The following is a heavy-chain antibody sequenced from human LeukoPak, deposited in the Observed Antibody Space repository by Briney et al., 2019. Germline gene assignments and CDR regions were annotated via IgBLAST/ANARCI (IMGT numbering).Heavy chain of an antibody. V-gene: IGHV4-39*01. J-gene: IGHJ4*02. Sequence: SETLSLTCTVSGGSISSSRYYWGWIRQPPGKGLEWIGGIYYSGSTYYHPSLKSRVTISVDTSKNQFSLKLSSVTAADTAVYYCARTHHGNFDYWGQGTPATVSS. CDR1: GGSISSSRYY. D-gene: IGHD1-26*01. CDR3: ARTHHGNFDY. CDR2: IYYSGST.